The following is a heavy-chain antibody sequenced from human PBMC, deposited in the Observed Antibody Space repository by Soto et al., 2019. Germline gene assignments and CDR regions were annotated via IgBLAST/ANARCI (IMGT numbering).Heavy chain of an antibody. CDR3: AKKKWGDFFGVVKPNWYFDL. CDR2: ISGSGGST. D-gene: IGHD3-3*01. Sequence: GGSLRLSCAASGFTFSSYAMSWVRQAPGKGLEWVSAISGSGGSTYYADSVKGRFTISRDNSKNTLYLQMNSLRAEDTAVYYCAKKKWGDFFGVVKPNWYFDLWGRGTLVTVSS. V-gene: IGHV3-23*01. J-gene: IGHJ2*01. CDR1: GFTFSSYA.